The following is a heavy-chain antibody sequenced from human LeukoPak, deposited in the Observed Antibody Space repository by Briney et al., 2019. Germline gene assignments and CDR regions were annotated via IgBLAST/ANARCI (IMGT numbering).Heavy chain of an antibody. J-gene: IGHJ3*02. CDR2: ISSSGSTI. D-gene: IGHD1-1*01. Sequence: GGSLRLSCAASGFTFSDYYMSWIRQAPGKGLEWDSYISSSGSTIYYADSVKGRFTISRDNAKNSLYLQTNSLRAEDTAVYYCARRNEVSWFNTDAFDIWGQGTMVTVSS. V-gene: IGHV3-11*01. CDR1: GFTFSDYY. CDR3: ARRNEVSWFNTDAFDI.